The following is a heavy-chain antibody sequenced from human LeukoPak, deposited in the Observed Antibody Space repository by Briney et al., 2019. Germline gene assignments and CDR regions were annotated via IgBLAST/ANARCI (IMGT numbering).Heavy chain of an antibody. D-gene: IGHD1-26*01. CDR1: GFTFSSYA. J-gene: IGHJ4*02. CDR3: AKDIIVGATMGD. V-gene: IGHV3-23*01. CDR2: ISGSGGST. Sequence: GGSLRLSCAASGFTFSSYAMSWVRQAPGKGLEWVSGISGSGGSTYYADSVKGRFTISRDDSKNTLYLQMNSLRAEDTAVYYCAKDIIVGATMGDWGQGTLVTVSS.